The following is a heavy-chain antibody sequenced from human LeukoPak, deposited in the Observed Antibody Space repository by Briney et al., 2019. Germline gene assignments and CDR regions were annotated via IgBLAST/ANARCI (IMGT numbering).Heavy chain of an antibody. CDR3: ARGYSGSYEFDY. CDR1: GYTFTSYY. D-gene: IGHD1-26*01. J-gene: IGHJ4*02. V-gene: IGHV1-46*01. Sequence: ASVTVSFKASGYTFTSYYMHWVRQAPGQGLEWMGIINPSGGSTSYAQKFQGRVTMTRDMSTSTVYMELSSLRSEDTAVYYCARGYSGSYEFDYWGQGTLVTVSS. CDR2: INPSGGST.